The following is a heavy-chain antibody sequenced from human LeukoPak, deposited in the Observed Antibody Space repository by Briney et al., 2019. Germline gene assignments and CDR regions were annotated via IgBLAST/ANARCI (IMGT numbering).Heavy chain of an antibody. J-gene: IGHJ3*02. D-gene: IGHD2-15*01. CDR3: ALYCSGGSCYSMGGAFDI. Sequence: GGSLRLSCAASGFTFGSYAMSWVRQAPGKGLEWVSAISGNGDSTYYVDSVKGRFTISRDNSKNTLYLQMNSLRAEDTAVYYCALYCSGGSCYSMGGAFDIWGQGTMVTVSS. V-gene: IGHV3-23*01. CDR2: ISGNGDST. CDR1: GFTFGSYA.